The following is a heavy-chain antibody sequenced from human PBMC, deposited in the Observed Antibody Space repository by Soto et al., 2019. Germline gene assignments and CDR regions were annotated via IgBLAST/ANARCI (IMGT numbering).Heavy chain of an antibody. CDR3: ARAERATIKLVGYGMDV. Sequence: QVQLVQSGAEVKKPGSSVKVSCKASGGTFSSYAISWVRQAPGQGLEWMGGIIPIFGTANYAQKFQGRVTITADESTSTAYMELSSLRSEDPAVYYCARAERATIKLVGYGMDVWGQGTTVTVSS. D-gene: IGHD5-12*01. V-gene: IGHV1-69*12. CDR2: IIPIFGTA. CDR1: GGTFSSYA. J-gene: IGHJ6*02.